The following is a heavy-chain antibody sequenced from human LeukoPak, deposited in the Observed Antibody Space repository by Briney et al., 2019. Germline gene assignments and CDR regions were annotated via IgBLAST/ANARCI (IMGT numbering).Heavy chain of an antibody. D-gene: IGHD3-10*01. J-gene: IGHJ5*02. Sequence: SETLSLTCTVSGGSISSYYWSWIRQPPGKGLEWIGYIYYSGSTNYNPSLKSRVTISVDTSKNQFSLKLSSVTAADTAVYYCARLALWFGESPHVDPWGQGTLVTVSS. CDR3: ARLALWFGESPHVDP. CDR1: GGSISSYY. CDR2: IYYSGST. V-gene: IGHV4-59*01.